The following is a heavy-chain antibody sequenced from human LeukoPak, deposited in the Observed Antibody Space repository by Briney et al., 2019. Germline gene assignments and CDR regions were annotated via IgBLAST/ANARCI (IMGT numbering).Heavy chain of an antibody. CDR1: GGSITSANW. Sequence: PSGTLSLTCAVSGGSITSANWWSWVRQSPGKGLQWIGEIYHTGNANYNPSLQSRVIISLDRSKNQFSLRLNSVTAADTAVYFCARDADGTDLHYYHMDVWAKGPRSPSP. J-gene: IGHJ6*03. D-gene: IGHD3/OR15-3a*01. V-gene: IGHV4-4*02. CDR2: IYHTGNA. CDR3: ARDADGTDLHYYHMDV.